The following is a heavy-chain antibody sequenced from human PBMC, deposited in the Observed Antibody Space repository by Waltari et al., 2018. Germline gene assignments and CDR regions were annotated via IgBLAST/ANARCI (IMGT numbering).Heavy chain of an antibody. V-gene: IGHV3-7*01. CDR3: VTGLTTVTAKDYFDH. Sequence: EVQLVESGGGSVQPGGSLRLSCAASGLTFSNYWMNWVRKAPGKGLEWGANIKQDGSEKNYVDSVEGRFSISRDNAQNSLYLQMNSLRAEDTAIYYCVTGLTTVTAKDYFDHWGQGALVTVS. CDR1: GLTFSNYW. CDR2: IKQDGSEK. D-gene: IGHD4-17*01. J-gene: IGHJ4*02.